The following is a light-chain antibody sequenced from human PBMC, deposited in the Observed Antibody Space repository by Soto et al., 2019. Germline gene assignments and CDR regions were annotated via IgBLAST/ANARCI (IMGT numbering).Light chain of an antibody. Sequence: EIVLTQSPGTLSLSPGERATLSCRASQSVSNNYLAWYQQKSGQAPRLLIYGAFSRANGIPVRFSGSASGTDFTLIISRLEPEDFAVYYCQQYGSSPRTFGQGTRLE. CDR2: GAF. CDR3: QQYGSSPRT. J-gene: IGKJ5*01. V-gene: IGKV3-20*01. CDR1: QSVSNNY.